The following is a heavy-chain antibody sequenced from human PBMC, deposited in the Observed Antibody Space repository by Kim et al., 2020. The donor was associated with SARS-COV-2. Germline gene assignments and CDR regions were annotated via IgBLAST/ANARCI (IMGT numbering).Heavy chain of an antibody. CDR2: IDSTGTST. CDR3: VRARGGGWSYFDL. D-gene: IGHD6-19*01. V-gene: IGHV3-23*05. J-gene: IGHJ4*02. CDR1: GFTFSNYV. Sequence: GGSLRLSCTASGFTFSNYVMNWVRQAPGKGLEWVSTIDSTGTSTFYAGSVKGRFTISRDNSKNTLYLQMNSRRAEDTALYYCVRARGGGWSYFDLWGQGTLVTVSS.